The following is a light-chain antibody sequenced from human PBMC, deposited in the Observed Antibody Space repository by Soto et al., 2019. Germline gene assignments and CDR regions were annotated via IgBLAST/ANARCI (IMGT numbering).Light chain of an antibody. CDR3: QQYGTSPLT. CDR2: GAS. CDR1: QSVNSN. V-gene: IGKV3-20*01. Sequence: EIVLTQSPGTLSLSPGERATLSCRASQSVNSNLAWYQQKPGQAPRLLIYGASSRATGIPDRFSGSGSGTDFTLTISGLEPEDFAVYYCQQYGTSPLTFGGGTKVEIK. J-gene: IGKJ4*01.